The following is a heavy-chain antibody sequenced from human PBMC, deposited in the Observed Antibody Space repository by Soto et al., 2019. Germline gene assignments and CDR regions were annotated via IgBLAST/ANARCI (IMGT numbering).Heavy chain of an antibody. D-gene: IGHD2-21*02. V-gene: IGHV3-30-3*01. Sequence: PGGSLRLSCAASGFTFSSYAMHWVRQAPGKGLEWVAVISYDGSNKYYADSVKGRFTISRDNSKNTLYLQMNSLRAEDTAVYYCARCGGDCSIPFQHWGQGTLVTVSS. CDR3: ARCGGDCSIPFQH. CDR2: ISYDGSNK. CDR1: GFTFSSYA. J-gene: IGHJ1*01.